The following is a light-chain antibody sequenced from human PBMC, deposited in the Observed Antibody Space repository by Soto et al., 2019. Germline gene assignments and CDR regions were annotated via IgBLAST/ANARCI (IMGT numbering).Light chain of an antibody. CDR2: DAS. V-gene: IGKV3-11*01. CDR3: QQRSNWPPIT. Sequence: VLTQSPGTLSLSPGERATLSCRASQSVSSYLAWFQQKSGPSPRLLMYDASNRATGIPARFSGSGSGTDFTLTISSLEPEDFAVYYCQQRSNWPPITFGQGTRLEIK. J-gene: IGKJ5*01. CDR1: QSVSSY.